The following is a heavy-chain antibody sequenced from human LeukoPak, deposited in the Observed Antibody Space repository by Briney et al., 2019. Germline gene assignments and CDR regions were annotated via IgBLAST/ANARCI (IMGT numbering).Heavy chain of an antibody. CDR1: GASISTYF. V-gene: IGHV4-59*08. CDR3: ARQVYRSPYTFDI. J-gene: IGHJ3*02. Sequence: PAVTLSLTCTVSGASISTYFWSWIRQPPGKGLEWIGYIYSSGSTNYNPSLKSRVTISVDTAKNQVSLKLSSVTAADTAMYYCARQVYRSPYTFDIWGQGTVVTVSS. D-gene: IGHD6-13*01. CDR2: IYSSGST.